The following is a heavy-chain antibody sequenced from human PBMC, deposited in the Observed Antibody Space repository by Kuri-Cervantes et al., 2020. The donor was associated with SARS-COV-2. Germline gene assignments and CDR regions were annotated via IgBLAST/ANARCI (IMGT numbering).Heavy chain of an antibody. CDR3: CRGRFNIMVIRGVMSNEYFPH. Sequence: ASVKVSCKASGYTFTSYEINWVRQATGQGLEWMGWMNPNSGNTGYAQKFQGRVTITRNTSISTAYMELSSLRSDDTAVYHCCRGRFNIMVIRGVMSNEYFPHWGQGTLVTVSS. D-gene: IGHD3-10*01. V-gene: IGHV1-8*02. CDR1: GYTFTSYE. J-gene: IGHJ1*01. CDR2: MNPNSGNT.